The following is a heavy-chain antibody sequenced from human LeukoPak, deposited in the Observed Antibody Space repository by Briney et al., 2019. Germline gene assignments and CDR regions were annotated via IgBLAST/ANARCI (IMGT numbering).Heavy chain of an antibody. V-gene: IGHV4-59*01. J-gene: IGHJ5*02. CDR2: ISDTGKT. D-gene: IGHD3-22*01. CDR1: GASLSSYY. CDR3: ATGYYGPFAT. Sequence: SETLSLTCNVSGASLSSYYWDWLRQSPGRGLEWIGYISDTGKTDSNPSLKSRVTISLATSKNQFSLRLTSVTAADSAVYFCATGYYGPFATWGPGIMVSVSS.